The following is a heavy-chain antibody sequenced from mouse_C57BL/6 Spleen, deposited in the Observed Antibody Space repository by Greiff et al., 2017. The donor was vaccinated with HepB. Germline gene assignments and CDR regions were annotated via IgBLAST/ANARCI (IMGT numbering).Heavy chain of an antibody. D-gene: IGHD2-4*01. CDR3: ARSDGDYDRDY. CDR1: GYTFTSYW. V-gene: IGHV1-55*01. CDR2: IYPGSGST. Sequence: QVQLQPGAELVKPGASVKMSCKASGYTFTSYWITWVKQRPGQGLEWIGDIYPGSGSTNYNEKFKSKATLTVDTSSSTAYMQLSSLTSEDSAVYYCARSDGDYDRDYWGQGTTLTVSS. J-gene: IGHJ2*01.